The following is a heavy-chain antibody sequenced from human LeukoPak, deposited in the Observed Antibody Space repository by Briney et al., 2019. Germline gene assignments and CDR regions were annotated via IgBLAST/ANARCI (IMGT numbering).Heavy chain of an antibody. V-gene: IGHV3-7*01. J-gene: IGHJ4*02. D-gene: IGHD7-27*01. CDR1: GFTFSSYW. CDR2: IKQDGSER. CDR3: TNWGDAWGLDF. Sequence: GGSLRLSCAASGFTFSSYWKSWVRQAPGKGLEWVANIKQDGSERYYVDSVKGRFTISRDNAKNSLYLQMNSLRAEDTAVYYCTNWGDAWGLDFWGQGILVSVSS.